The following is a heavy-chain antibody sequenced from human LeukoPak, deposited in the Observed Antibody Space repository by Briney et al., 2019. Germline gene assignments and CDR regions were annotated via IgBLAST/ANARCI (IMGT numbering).Heavy chain of an antibody. CDR1: GFTFSSYA. CDR2: IKQDGSEK. J-gene: IGHJ4*02. V-gene: IGHV3-7*03. CDR3: ARARGGYDFDY. D-gene: IGHD5-12*01. Sequence: GGSLRLSCAASGFTFSSYAMSWVRQAPGKGLEWVANIKQDGSEKYYVDSVKGRFTISRDNAKNSLYLQLNSLRAEDTAVYYCARARGGYDFDYWGQGTLVTVSS.